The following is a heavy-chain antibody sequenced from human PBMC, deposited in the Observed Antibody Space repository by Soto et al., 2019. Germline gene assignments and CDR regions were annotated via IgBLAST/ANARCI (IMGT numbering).Heavy chain of an antibody. Sequence: GESLKISCAASGFTFSSYSMNWVRQAPGKGLEWVSSISSSSSYIYYADSVKGRFTISRDNAKNSLYLQMNSLRAEDTAVYYCATWEPYDAFDIWGQGTMVTVSS. CDR2: ISSSSSYI. J-gene: IGHJ3*02. V-gene: IGHV3-21*01. D-gene: IGHD1-26*01. CDR3: ATWEPYDAFDI. CDR1: GFTFSSYS.